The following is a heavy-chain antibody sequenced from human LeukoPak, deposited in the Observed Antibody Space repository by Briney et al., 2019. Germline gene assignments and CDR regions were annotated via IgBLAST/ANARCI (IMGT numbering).Heavy chain of an antibody. CDR3: ARTYYDSGGYYNDY. CDR2: IRYDGSNK. CDR1: GFTFSSYG. Sequence: GGSLRLSCAASGFTFSSYGMHWVRQAPGKGLEWVAFIRYDGSNKYYADSVKGRFTISRDNSKNTLYLQMNSLRAEDTAVYYCARTYYDSGGYYNDYWGQGTLVTVSS. J-gene: IGHJ4*02. V-gene: IGHV3-30*02. D-gene: IGHD3-10*01.